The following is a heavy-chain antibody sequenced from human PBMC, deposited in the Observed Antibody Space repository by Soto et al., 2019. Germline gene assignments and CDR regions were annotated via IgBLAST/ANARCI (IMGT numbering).Heavy chain of an antibody. Sequence: GASVKVSCKTSEGSFSSNPISWVRQAPGQGLEWMGTILPILGTTNYAQKFKGRVILTADESTSTAYMELRSLRSEDTAVYYCARDRALIGFDYWGQGTLVTVSS. CDR3: ARDRALIGFDY. D-gene: IGHD3-16*01. J-gene: IGHJ4*02. CDR1: EGSFSSNP. V-gene: IGHV1-69*13. CDR2: ILPILGTT.